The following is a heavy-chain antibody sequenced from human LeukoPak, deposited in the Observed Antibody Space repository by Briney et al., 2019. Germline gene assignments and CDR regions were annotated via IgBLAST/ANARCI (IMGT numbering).Heavy chain of an antibody. CDR1: GGSIRSYY. D-gene: IGHD3-16*02. J-gene: IGHJ4*02. Sequence: SETLSLTCTVSGGSIRSYYWSWLRQPPGKGLEWIGYIYYSGSTNYNPSLKSRVTISVDTSKNQVSLKLSSVTAADTAVYYCARDKVPGYSWGQGTLVTVSS. CDR2: IYYSGST. CDR3: ARDKVPGYS. V-gene: IGHV4-59*01.